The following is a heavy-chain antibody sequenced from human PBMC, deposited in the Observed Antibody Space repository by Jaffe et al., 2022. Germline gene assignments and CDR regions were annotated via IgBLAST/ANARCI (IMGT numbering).Heavy chain of an antibody. CDR3: AREHDYGDLDY. CDR1: GGSISSGSYY. CDR2: IYTSGST. V-gene: IGHV4-61*02. Sequence: QVQLQESGPGLVKPSQTLSLTCTVSGGSISSGSYYWSWIRQPAGKGLEWIGRIYTSGSTNYNPSLKSRVTISVDTSKNQFSLKLSSVTAADTAVYYCAREHDYGDLDYWGQGTLVTVSS. J-gene: IGHJ4*02. D-gene: IGHD4-17*01.